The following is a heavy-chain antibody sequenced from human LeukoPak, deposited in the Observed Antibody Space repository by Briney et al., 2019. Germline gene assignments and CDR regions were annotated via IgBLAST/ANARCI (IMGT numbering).Heavy chain of an antibody. D-gene: IGHD1-26*01. Sequence: SQTLSLTCAISGDSVSSKSAAWNCIRQSPSRGLEWLGRTYYRSKWYNDYAVSVKSRITVNPDTSKNQFSLQLNSVAPEDTAVYYGTRSVGWFDYWGQGTLVTVSS. CDR1: GDSVSSKSAA. CDR3: TRSVGWFDY. J-gene: IGHJ4*02. CDR2: TYYRSKWYN. V-gene: IGHV6-1*01.